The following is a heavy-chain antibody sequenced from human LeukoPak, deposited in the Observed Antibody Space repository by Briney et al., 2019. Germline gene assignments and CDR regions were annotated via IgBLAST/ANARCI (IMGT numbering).Heavy chain of an antibody. D-gene: IGHD6-13*01. J-gene: IGHJ6*03. CDR2: IYYSGST. CDR1: GGSLSSYY. Sequence: SETLSLTCTVSGGSLSSYYWSWIRQPPGKGLEWIGYIYYSGSTNYNPSLKSRVTISVDTSKNQFSLKLSSVTAADTAVYYCARAFMGSNPYYYYYMDVWGKGTTVTVSS. V-gene: IGHV4-59*01. CDR3: ARAFMGSNPYYYYYMDV.